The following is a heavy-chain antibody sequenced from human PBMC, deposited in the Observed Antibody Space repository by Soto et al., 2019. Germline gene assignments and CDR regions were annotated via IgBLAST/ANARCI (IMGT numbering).Heavy chain of an antibody. CDR1: GFTFNIYD. Sequence: EVQLVESGGGLLHPGGSLRLSCAAPGFTFNIYDMNWFRQAPGKGLEWVAHISSGSGSIYYADSVKGRFTISRDNIKNSLYLQMNSLRAEDTAVYYCARDSATSFDPWGQGTLVTVSS. J-gene: IGHJ5*02. CDR2: ISSGSGSI. V-gene: IGHV3-48*01. CDR3: ARDSATSFDP.